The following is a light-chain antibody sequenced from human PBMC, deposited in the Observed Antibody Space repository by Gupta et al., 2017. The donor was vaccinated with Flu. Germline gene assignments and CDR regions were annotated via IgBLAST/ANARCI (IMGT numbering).Light chain of an antibody. CDR3: QQRSICPIT. Sequence: DIVLTQSPVTLSLSPGQTVPLSCRANENIGNFLSWFQQRPGQAPRLVIYDASKRASGIPARFIGGGSGTDFTLSINSLEPEDFAVYYCQQRSICPITFGRGTKVEIK. J-gene: IGKJ4*01. CDR1: ENIGNF. CDR2: DAS. V-gene: IGKV3-11*01.